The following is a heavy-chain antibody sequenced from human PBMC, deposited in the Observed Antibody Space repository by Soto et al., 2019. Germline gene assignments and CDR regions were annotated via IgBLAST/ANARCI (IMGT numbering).Heavy chain of an antibody. D-gene: IGHD3-10*01. J-gene: IGHJ6*02. CDR3: ASGWGVIMYGMDV. Sequence: SETLSLTCTVSGGSISSYYWSWIRQPPGKGLEWIGYTYYSGSTNYNPSLKSRVTISVDTSKNQFSLKLSSVTAADTAVYYCASGWGVIMYGMDVWGQGTTVTVSS. V-gene: IGHV4-59*01. CDR2: TYYSGST. CDR1: GGSISSYY.